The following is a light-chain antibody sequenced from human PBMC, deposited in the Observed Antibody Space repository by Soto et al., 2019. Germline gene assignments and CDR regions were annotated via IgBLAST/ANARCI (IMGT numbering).Light chain of an antibody. Sequence: EIVMTQSPATLSVSPGERATLSCRASQSVSSKLAWYQQKPGQAPRLLIYGASTRATGIPDRFSGSGSGTDFTLTISRLEPGDFAAYYCQQYGSSPLSFGGGTRVETK. CDR3: QQYGSSPLS. CDR1: QSVSSK. V-gene: IGKV3-20*01. CDR2: GAS. J-gene: IGKJ4*01.